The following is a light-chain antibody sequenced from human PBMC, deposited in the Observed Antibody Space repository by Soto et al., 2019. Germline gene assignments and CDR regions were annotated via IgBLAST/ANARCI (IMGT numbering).Light chain of an antibody. V-gene: IGLV1-40*01. Sequence: QSVLTQPPSVSGAPWQRVTISCTGSSSNIGAGYDVSWYQQLPGTAPKFLIYGNTDRPSGVPDRFSGSNSGTSASLAITGLQAEDEADYYCQSYDSSLSGYVFGTGTKVTVL. CDR3: QSYDSSLSGYV. CDR1: SSNIGAGYD. CDR2: GNT. J-gene: IGLJ1*01.